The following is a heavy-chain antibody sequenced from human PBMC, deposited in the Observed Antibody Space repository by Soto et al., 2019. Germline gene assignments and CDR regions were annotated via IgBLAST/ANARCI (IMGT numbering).Heavy chain of an antibody. Sequence: GGSLRLSCVASGFTFRTYSMNWVRQAPGKGLEWVSYIGNSASTIYQAHSVKGRFTISRDNAKNSLYLQMDSLKVEDTAVYYCAREGAPTPRGYYMDVWGKGTTVTGSS. V-gene: IGHV3-48*01. CDR2: IGNSASTI. D-gene: IGHD3-16*01. CDR1: GFTFRTYS. CDR3: AREGAPTPRGYYMDV. J-gene: IGHJ6*03.